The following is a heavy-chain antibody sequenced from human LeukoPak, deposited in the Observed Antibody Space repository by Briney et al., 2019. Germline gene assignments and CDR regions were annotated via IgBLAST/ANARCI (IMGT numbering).Heavy chain of an antibody. CDR2: MNQDGSEI. D-gene: IGHD6-13*01. Sequence: GGSLRLSCAASGFTFSDYYMSWIRQAPGKGLEWVANMNQDGSEIYHVDSVKDRFTISRDNAMNSLYLQMNSLRAEDTAVYYCARSDSSSWYSLHDYWGQGTLVTVSS. J-gene: IGHJ4*02. CDR1: GFTFSDYY. V-gene: IGHV3-7*01. CDR3: ARSDSSSWYSLHDY.